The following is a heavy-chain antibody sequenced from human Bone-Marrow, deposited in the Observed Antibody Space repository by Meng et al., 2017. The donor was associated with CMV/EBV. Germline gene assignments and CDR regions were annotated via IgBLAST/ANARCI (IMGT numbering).Heavy chain of an antibody. CDR2: LYYGGNT. CDR1: GGSIRSRNNY. CDR3: ARDRKDFWSGYYTGRDYYYGMDV. Sequence: SETLSLTCTVSGGSIRSRNNYWAWIRQAPGKGLEWIGSLYYGGNTFYNPSLKSRVTISVDTSKNQFSLKLSSVTAADTAVYYCARDRKDFWSGYYTGRDYYYGMDVWGQGTTVTVSS. V-gene: IGHV4-39*07. D-gene: IGHD3-3*01. J-gene: IGHJ6*02.